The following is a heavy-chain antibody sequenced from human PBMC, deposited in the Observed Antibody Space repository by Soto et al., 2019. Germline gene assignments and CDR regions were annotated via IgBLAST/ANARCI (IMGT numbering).Heavy chain of an antibody. CDR1: GCTFISYS. Sequence: QVQLVQSGSEVKKPGSSVKVSCKASGCTFISYSINWVRQAPGQGLEWMGEIIPIFGTANYAQKFQGRVTITADDSTSTAYMELSSLRSEDTAVYSCARDGGRHSGGIDYWGQGTLVTVSS. CDR3: ARDGGRHSGGIDY. D-gene: IGHD1-26*01. J-gene: IGHJ4*02. CDR2: IIPIFGTA. V-gene: IGHV1-69*01.